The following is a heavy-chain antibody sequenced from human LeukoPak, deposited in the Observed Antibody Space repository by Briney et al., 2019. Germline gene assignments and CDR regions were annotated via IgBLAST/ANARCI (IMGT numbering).Heavy chain of an antibody. CDR2: INHSGST. CDR3: ARAGDSSGYYHEYFQH. D-gene: IGHD3-22*01. CDR1: GGSFSGYY. Sequence: SETLSLTCAVYGGSFSGYYWSWLRQPPGKGLEWIGEINHSGSTNYNPSLKSRVTISVDTSKNQFSLKLSSVTAADTAVYYCARAGDSSGYYHEYFQHWGQGTLVTVSS. V-gene: IGHV4-34*01. J-gene: IGHJ1*01.